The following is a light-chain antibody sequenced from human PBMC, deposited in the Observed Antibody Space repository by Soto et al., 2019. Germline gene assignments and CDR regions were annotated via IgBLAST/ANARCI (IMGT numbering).Light chain of an antibody. V-gene: IGLV6-57*04. CDR2: ENS. CDR1: SGNIASSY. J-gene: IGLJ2*01. CDR3: QSYDNTNVV. Sequence: NFMLTQPHSVSESPGKTVTISCSRSSGNIASSYVQWYQQRPGSPPTTVIYENSQRSSGVPDRFSASIDSSSKSASLTISGLKTEDEADYYCQSYDNTNVVFGGGTKLTVL.